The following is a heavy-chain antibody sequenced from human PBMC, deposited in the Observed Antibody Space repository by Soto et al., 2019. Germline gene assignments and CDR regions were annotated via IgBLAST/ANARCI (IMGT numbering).Heavy chain of an antibody. V-gene: IGHV1-3*04. CDR2: INTGNGNT. CDR1: GYTFNLHD. Sequence: QAHLVQSGAEVKKPGDSVKVSCEASGYTFNLHDIHWVRQAPGQRLEWMGYINTGNGNTKYSDNVQARITITRDNSATTAYMELRSLRLEDSGVYYCARRASRHFDFWGQGTLVTVSS. D-gene: IGHD6-13*01. J-gene: IGHJ4*02. CDR3: ARRASRHFDF.